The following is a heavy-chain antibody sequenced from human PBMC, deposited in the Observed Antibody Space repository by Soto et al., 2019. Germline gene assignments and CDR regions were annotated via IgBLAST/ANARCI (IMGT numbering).Heavy chain of an antibody. Sequence: QVQLVESGGGVVQPGRSLRLSCAASGFTFSSYGMHWVRQAPGKGLEWVAVISYDGSNKYYADSVKGRFTISRDNSKNTLYLQMNSLRAEDTAVYYCAKDYRPRGAHGYSSGRDYWGQGTLVTVSS. V-gene: IGHV3-30*18. CDR2: ISYDGSNK. CDR1: GFTFSSYG. CDR3: AKDYRPRGAHGYSSGRDY. D-gene: IGHD6-19*01. J-gene: IGHJ4*02.